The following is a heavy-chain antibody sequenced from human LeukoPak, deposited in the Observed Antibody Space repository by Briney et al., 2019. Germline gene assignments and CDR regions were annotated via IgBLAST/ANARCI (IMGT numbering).Heavy chain of an antibody. CDR2: ISDIGSKT. Sequence: GGSLRLSCGASGFTFSDHYMNWVRQAPGKGLEWVSYISDIGSKTNYADSVKGRFTISRDNAKNSLYLQMSSLRAEDTAVYYCAKSSGSYHYFDYWGQGTLVTVSS. D-gene: IGHD1-26*01. J-gene: IGHJ4*02. CDR1: GFTFSDHY. V-gene: IGHV3-11*03. CDR3: AKSSGSYHYFDY.